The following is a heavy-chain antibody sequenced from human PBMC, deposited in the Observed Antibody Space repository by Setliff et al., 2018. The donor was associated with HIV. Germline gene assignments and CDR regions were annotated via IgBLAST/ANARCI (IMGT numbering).Heavy chain of an antibody. V-gene: IGHV4-34*01. D-gene: IGHD4-17*01. CDR1: GVSFTGHY. J-gene: IGHJ6*02. Sequence: PSETLSLTCAVYGVSFTGHYWSWIRQPPGKGLEWIGEINHSGDTNYNPSLKSRVTISVDMSKNQFSLKLSSVTAADTAVYYCARDGDYNYYGMDVWGQGTTVTVSS. CDR3: ARDGDYNYYGMDV. CDR2: INHSGDT.